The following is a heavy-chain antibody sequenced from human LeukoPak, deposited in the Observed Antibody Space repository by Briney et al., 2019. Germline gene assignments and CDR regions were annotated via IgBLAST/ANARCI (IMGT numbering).Heavy chain of an antibody. Sequence: YWVWVRQAPGKGLEWVSFIYSDNTHYSDSVKGRFTISRDNSKNTLYLQMNSLRAEDTALYYCAKAGRSMIVVASPFDIWGQGTMVTVSS. CDR3: AKAGRSMIVVASPFDI. J-gene: IGHJ3*02. V-gene: IGHV3-53*05. D-gene: IGHD3-22*01. CDR2: IYSDNT. CDR1: Y.